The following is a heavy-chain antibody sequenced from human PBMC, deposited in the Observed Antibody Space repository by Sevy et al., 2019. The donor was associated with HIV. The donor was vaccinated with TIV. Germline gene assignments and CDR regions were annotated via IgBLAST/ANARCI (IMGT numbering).Heavy chain of an antibody. Sequence: GGSLRLSCAASGFTFSSYAMHWVRQAPGKGLEWVAVISYDGSNKYYADSVKGRFTISRDNSKNTLYLQMNSLRAEDTAVYYCARNSGGPMIVVVITDFDYWGQGTLVTVSS. V-gene: IGHV3-30-3*01. CDR2: ISYDGSNK. J-gene: IGHJ4*02. CDR1: GFTFSSYA. D-gene: IGHD3-22*01. CDR3: ARNSGGPMIVVVITDFDY.